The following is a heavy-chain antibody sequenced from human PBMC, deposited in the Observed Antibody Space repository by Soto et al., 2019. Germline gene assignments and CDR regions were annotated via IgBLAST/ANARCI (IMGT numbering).Heavy chain of an antibody. J-gene: IGHJ4*02. V-gene: IGHV4-31*03. CDR3: ARGARHIVGANKYDY. CDR2: IYYSGST. Sequence: PSETLSLTCTVSGGSISSGGYYWSWIRQHPGKGLEWIGYIYYSGSTYYNPSLKSRVTISVDTSKNQFSLKLSSVTAADTAVYYCARGARHIVGANKYDYWGQGTLVTVSS. CDR1: GGSISSGGYY. D-gene: IGHD1-26*01.